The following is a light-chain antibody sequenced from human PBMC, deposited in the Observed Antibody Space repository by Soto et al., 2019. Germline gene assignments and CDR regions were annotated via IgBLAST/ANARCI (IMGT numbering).Light chain of an antibody. CDR2: GAS. V-gene: IGKV3-15*01. Sequence: EIVMTQSPATLSVSPGERATLSCRASQSVSSNLAWYKQKPGQAPRLLIYGASTRATGIPARFSGSGSGTELTLTISSLQSEDFAVYYCQQYNNWPPWTFGQGTKVEIK. CDR1: QSVSSN. CDR3: QQYNNWPPWT. J-gene: IGKJ1*01.